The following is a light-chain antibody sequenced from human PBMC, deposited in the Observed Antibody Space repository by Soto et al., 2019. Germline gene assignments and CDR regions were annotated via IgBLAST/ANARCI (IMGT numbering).Light chain of an antibody. CDR3: QQRSNCPLT. V-gene: IGKV3-11*01. CDR2: DAS. Sequence: EIVLTQSPATLSLSPGERATLSCRASQSVSNSFAWYQQKPGQAPRLLIYDASNMATGIPARFSGSGSGTDFTLTISSLEPEDFAVYYCQQRSNCPLTFGQGTKVEIK. J-gene: IGKJ1*01. CDR1: QSVSNS.